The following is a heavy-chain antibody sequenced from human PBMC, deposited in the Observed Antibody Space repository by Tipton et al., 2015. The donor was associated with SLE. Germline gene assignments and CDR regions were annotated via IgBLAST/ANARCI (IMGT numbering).Heavy chain of an antibody. V-gene: IGHV4-34*01. D-gene: IGHD4-11*01. CDR1: GVSFSDYY. CDR3: ARGATVTIYGMDV. J-gene: IGHJ6*02. CDR2: INHSGST. Sequence: TLSLTCAVYGVSFSDYYWSWIRQPPGKGLEWIGEINHSGSTNYNPSLKSRVTISVDTSKNQFSLKLSSVTAADTAVYYCARGATVTIYGMDVWGQGTLVTVSS.